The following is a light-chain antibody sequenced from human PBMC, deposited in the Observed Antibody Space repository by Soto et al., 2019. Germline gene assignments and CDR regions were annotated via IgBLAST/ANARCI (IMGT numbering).Light chain of an antibody. CDR1: QTISSW. CDR2: KAS. V-gene: IGKV1-5*03. Sequence: RIQTPSTLSGSVRDRVPTNRRASQTISSWLAWYQQKPGKAPKLLIYKASTLKSGVPSRFSGSGSGTEFTLTISSLQPDDFATYYCQHYNSYSEAFGQGTKVDIK. J-gene: IGKJ1*01. CDR3: QHYNSYSEA.